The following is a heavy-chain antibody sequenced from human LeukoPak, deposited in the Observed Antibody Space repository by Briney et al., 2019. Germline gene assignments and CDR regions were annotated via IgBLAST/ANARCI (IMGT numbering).Heavy chain of an antibody. CDR3: ARVEDDAHDYFDY. Sequence: SVKVSCKASGGTFSSYAISWVRQALGQGLEWMGGIIPIFGTANYAQKFQGRVTITADESTSTAYMELSSLRSEDTAVYYCARVEDDAHDYFDYWGQGILVTVSS. V-gene: IGHV1-69*13. CDR2: IIPIFGTA. J-gene: IGHJ4*02. D-gene: IGHD2-15*01. CDR1: GGTFSSYA.